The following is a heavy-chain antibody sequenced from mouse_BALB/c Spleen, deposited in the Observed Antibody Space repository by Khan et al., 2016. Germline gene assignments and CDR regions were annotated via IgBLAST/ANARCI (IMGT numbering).Heavy chain of an antibody. D-gene: IGHD2-3*01. CDR2: IDPANGNT. CDR3: AKGIGYDGPAWFAY. V-gene: IGHV14-3*02. CDR1: GFNIKDTY. Sequence: VQLKQSGAELVKPGASVKLSCTASGFNIKDTYMHWVKQRPEQGLEWIGRIDPANGNTKYDPKFQGKATITADTSSNTAYLQLSSLTSEDTAVYYCAKGIGYDGPAWFAYWGQGTLVTVSA. J-gene: IGHJ3*01.